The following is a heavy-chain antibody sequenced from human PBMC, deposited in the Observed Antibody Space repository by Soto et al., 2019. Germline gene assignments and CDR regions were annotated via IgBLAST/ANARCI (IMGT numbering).Heavy chain of an antibody. D-gene: IGHD3-10*01. V-gene: IGHV3-21*01. CDR3: ARELNMVSGFMAAFDV. CDR2: ISSSSSYI. Sequence: VGSLRLSCASSVFTFSSYSMNCVRHAPGKGLEWVSSISSSSSYIYYADSVKGRFTISRDNAKNSLYLQMNSLRAEDTAVYYCARELNMVSGFMAAFDVWGERIMDSVSS. CDR1: VFTFSSYS. J-gene: IGHJ3*01.